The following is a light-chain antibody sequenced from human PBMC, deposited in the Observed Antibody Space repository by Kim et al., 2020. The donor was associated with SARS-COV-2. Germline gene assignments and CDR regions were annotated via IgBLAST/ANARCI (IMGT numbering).Light chain of an antibody. J-gene: IGKJ2*03. V-gene: IGKV3-15*01. Sequence: SPGERATLSCRASQSVSSDLAWYQPKPGQAPRLLIYGASTRATGIPARFSGSGSGTEFTLTISSLQSEDFAFYYCQQYNNWPPRYSFGQGTKLEI. CDR3: QQYNNWPPRYS. CDR1: QSVSSD. CDR2: GAS.